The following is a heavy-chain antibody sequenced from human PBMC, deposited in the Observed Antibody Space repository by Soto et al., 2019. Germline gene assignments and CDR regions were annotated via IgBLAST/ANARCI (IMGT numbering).Heavy chain of an antibody. Sequence: QVQLVQSGAEVKKPGASVKVSCKASGYTFTSFGISWVRQAPGQGLEWMGWISAYNGNTNYAQKVQGRVTMTTDTSTSTAYRELRSLISDDTAVYYCARDTITVAGTSYYYGMDVWGQGTTVTVSS. CDR2: ISAYNGNT. J-gene: IGHJ6*02. CDR3: ARDTITVAGTSYYYGMDV. V-gene: IGHV1-18*01. CDR1: GYTFTSFG. D-gene: IGHD6-19*01.